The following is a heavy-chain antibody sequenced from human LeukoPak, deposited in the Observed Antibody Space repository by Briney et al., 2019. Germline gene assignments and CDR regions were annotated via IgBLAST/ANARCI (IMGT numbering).Heavy chain of an antibody. CDR1: GFTFSSYG. CDR2: ISGSDVST. D-gene: IGHD1-26*01. J-gene: IGHJ4*02. V-gene: IGHV3-23*01. Sequence: GGSLRLSCAASGFTFSSYGMSWVRQAPGKGLEWVSAISGSDVSTYYADSMKGRFTISRDNSKNTLYLQMNSLRAEDTAVYYCAKGSGSLENWGQGTLVTVSS. CDR3: AKGSGSLEN.